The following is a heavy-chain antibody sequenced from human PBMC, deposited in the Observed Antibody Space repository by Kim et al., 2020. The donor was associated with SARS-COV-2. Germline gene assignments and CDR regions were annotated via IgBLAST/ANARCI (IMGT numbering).Heavy chain of an antibody. CDR3: ANLDLWFGELFRGAFDI. D-gene: IGHD3-10*01. CDR2: ISGSGGST. J-gene: IGHJ3*02. CDR1: GLTFSSYA. Sequence: GGSLRLSCAASGLTFSSYAMSWVRQAPGKGLEWVSAISGSGGSTYYADSVKGRFTISRDNSKNTLYLQMNSLRAEDTAVYYCANLDLWFGELFRGAFDIWGQGTMVTVSS. V-gene: IGHV3-23*01.